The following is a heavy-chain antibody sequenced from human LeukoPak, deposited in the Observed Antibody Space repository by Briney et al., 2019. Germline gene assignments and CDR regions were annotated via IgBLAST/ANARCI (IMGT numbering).Heavy chain of an antibody. V-gene: IGHV4-39*07. D-gene: IGHD6-13*01. CDR2: IYYSGST. CDR3: ARSPGDSSSWHLYYYYYYMDV. J-gene: IGHJ6*03. CDR1: GGSISSSSYY. Sequence: SETLSLTCTVSGGSISSSSYYWGWIRQPPGKGLEWIGSIYYSGSTYYNPSLKSRVTISVDTSKNQFSLKLSSVTAADTAVYYCARSPGDSSSWHLYYYYYYMDVWGKGTTVTVSS.